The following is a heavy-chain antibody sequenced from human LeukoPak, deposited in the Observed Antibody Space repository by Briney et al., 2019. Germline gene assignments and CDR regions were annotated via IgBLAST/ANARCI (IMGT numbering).Heavy chain of an antibody. CDR3: AEVGVAAGYFQH. D-gene: IGHD2-15*01. CDR1: GGTFSSYA. V-gene: IGHV3-23*01. J-gene: IGHJ1*01. CDR2: ISGSGGST. Sequence: GASVKVSCKASGGTFSSYAISWVRQAPGKGLEWVSAISGSGGSTYYADSVKGRFTISRDNSKNTLYLQMNSLRAEDTAVYYCAEVGVAAGYFQHWGQGTLVTVSS.